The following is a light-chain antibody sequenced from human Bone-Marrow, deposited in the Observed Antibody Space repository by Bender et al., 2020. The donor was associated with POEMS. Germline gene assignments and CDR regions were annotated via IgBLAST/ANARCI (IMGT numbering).Light chain of an antibody. Sequence: SYELTQPPSVSVSPGQTARITCSGDALPKRYTFWYQQKPGQAPILVIYKETERPSGIPERFSGSSSGTTVTLTISGVQAEDEADYYCQSADYSGTYVFGSGTKVTVL. CDR1: ALPKRY. J-gene: IGLJ1*01. CDR3: QSADYSGTYV. V-gene: IGLV3-25*03. CDR2: KET.